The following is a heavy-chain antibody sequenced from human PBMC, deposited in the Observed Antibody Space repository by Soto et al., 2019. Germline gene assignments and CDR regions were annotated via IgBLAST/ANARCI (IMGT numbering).Heavy chain of an antibody. D-gene: IGHD3-3*01. CDR3: AREPVGKKKYYDFWRGSLSDSYYYGMDV. J-gene: IGHJ6*02. CDR2: INPSGGST. CDR1: GYTFTSYY. V-gene: IGHV1-46*01. Sequence: ASVKVSCKASGYTFTSYYMHWVRQAPGQGLEWMGIINPSGGSTSYAQKFQGRVTMTRDTSTSTVYMELSSLRSEDTAVYYCAREPVGKKKYYDFWRGSLSDSYYYGMDVWGQGTTVTVSS.